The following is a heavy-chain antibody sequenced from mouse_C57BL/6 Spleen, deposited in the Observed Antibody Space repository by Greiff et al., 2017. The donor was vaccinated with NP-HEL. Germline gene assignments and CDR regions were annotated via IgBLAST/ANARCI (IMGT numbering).Heavy chain of an antibody. V-gene: IGHV5-6*01. D-gene: IGHD1-1*01. CDR2: ISSGGSYT. CDR1: GFTFSSYG. CDR3: AKNYYGSSEGHFDY. J-gene: IGHJ2*01. Sequence: EVMLVESGGDLVKPGGSLKLSCAASGFTFSSYGMSWVRQTPDKRLEWVATISSGGSYTYYPDSVKGRFTLSRDNAKNTLYLQMSSLKSEDTAMYYCAKNYYGSSEGHFDYWGQGTTLTVSS.